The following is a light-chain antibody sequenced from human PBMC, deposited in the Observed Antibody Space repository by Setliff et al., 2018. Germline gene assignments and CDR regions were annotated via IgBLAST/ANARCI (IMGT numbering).Light chain of an antibody. J-gene: IGLJ1*01. V-gene: IGLV2-14*03. CDR3: SSYSTRTSLDV. Sequence: QSALTQPASVSGSPGQSITIYCIGSSSDIGAYDYVAWCQQHPGKAPKLMIYDVSHRPSGVSHRFSASKSGNTASLTISGLQVEDEADYYCSSYSTRTSLDVFGTGTKVTVL. CDR2: DVS. CDR1: SSDIGAYDY.